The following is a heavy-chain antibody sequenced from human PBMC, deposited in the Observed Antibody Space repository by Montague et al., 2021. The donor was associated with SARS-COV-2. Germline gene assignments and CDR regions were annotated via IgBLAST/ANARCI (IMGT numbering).Heavy chain of an antibody. CDR3: ASYQNYYYYGMDV. D-gene: IGHD2-2*01. J-gene: IGHJ6*02. CDR1: GFTFSSYS. V-gene: IGHV3-21*01. Sequence: SLRLSCAASGFTFSSYSMNWVRQAPGKGLEWVSSISSSSSYIYHADSVKGRFTISRDNAKNSLYLQMNSLRAEDTAVYYCASYQNYYYYGMDVWGQGTTVTVSS. CDR2: ISSSSSYI.